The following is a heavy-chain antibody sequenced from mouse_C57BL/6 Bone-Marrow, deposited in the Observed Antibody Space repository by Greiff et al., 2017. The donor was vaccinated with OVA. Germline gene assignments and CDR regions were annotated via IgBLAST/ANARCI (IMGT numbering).Heavy chain of an antibody. Sequence: VQLQQSGTVLARPGASVKMSCKTSGYTFTSYWMHWVKQRPGQGLEWIGAIYPGNSDTSYNQKFKGKAKLTAVTSASTAYMELSSLTNEDSAFYYCTRMGLTGTYYFDYWGQGTTLTVSS. CDR1: GYTFTSYW. CDR2: IYPGNSDT. V-gene: IGHV1-5*01. D-gene: IGHD4-1*01. J-gene: IGHJ2*01. CDR3: TRMGLTGTYYFDY.